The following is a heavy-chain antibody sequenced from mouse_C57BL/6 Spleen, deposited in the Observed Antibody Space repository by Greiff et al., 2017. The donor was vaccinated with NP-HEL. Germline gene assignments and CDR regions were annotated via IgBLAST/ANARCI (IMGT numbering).Heavy chain of an antibody. D-gene: IGHD2-4*01. V-gene: IGHV1-55*01. CDR3: ARRRYYDYDGVDY. J-gene: IGHJ2*01. Sequence: QVQLQQSGAELVKPGASVKMSCKASGYTFTSYWITWVKQRPGQGLEWIGDIYPGSGSTNYNEKFKSKATLTVDTSSSTAYMQLSSLTSEDSAVYYCARRRYYDYDGVDYWGQGTTLTVSS. CDR2: IYPGSGST. CDR1: GYTFTSYW.